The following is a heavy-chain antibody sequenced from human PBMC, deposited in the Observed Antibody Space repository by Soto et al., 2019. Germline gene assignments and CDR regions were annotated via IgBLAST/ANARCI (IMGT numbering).Heavy chain of an antibody. V-gene: IGHV1-69*04. CDR1: GGTFSSYT. D-gene: IGHD2-15*01. J-gene: IGHJ5*02. Sequence: ASVKVSCKASGGTFSSYTISWVRQAPGQGLEWMGRIIPILGIANYAQKFQGRVTITADKSTSTAYMELSSLRSEDTAVYYCARDSSDIVVVVAATPSALDPWGQGTLVTVSS. CDR3: ARDSSDIVVVVAATPSALDP. CDR2: IIPILGIA.